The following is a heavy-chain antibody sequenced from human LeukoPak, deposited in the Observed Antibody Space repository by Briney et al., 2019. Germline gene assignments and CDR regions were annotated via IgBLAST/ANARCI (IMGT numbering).Heavy chain of an antibody. CDR1: GYTFTSYG. J-gene: IGHJ4*02. D-gene: IGHD3-10*01. Sequence: ASVKVSCKASGYTFTSYGISWVRQAPGQGLEWMGWISAYNGNTNYAQKLQGRVTMTTDTSTSTAYMELRSLISDDTAVYYCAREVWFGELSERTLDYWGQGTLVTVSS. CDR2: ISAYNGNT. CDR3: AREVWFGELSERTLDY. V-gene: IGHV1-18*01.